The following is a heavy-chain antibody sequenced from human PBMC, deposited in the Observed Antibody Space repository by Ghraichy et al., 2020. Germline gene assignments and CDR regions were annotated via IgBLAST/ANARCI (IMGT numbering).Heavy chain of an antibody. D-gene: IGHD5-18*01. CDR2: INSDGSST. Sequence: GGSLRLSCAASGFTFSSYWMHWVRQAPGKGLVWVSRINSDGSSTSYADSVKGRFTISRDNAKNTLYLQMNSLRAEDTAVYYCARVPLTRYSYGLYYYYGMDVWGQGTTVTVSS. CDR1: GFTFSSYW. CDR3: ARVPLTRYSYGLYYYYGMDV. J-gene: IGHJ6*02. V-gene: IGHV3-74*01.